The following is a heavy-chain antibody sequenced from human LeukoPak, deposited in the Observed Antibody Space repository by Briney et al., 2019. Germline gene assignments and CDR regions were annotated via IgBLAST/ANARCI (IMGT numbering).Heavy chain of an antibody. V-gene: IGHV4-39*07. Sequence: SSETLSLTCTVSGASVSNNNYYWGWIRQSPGKGLEWIASIYYSGSTYYNPSLKSRVTISVDTSKNQLSLKLNSVTAADTAVYYCARETSQKGAHYMDVWGKGTTVTISS. CDR1: GASVSNNNYY. CDR2: IYYSGST. CDR3: ARETSQKGAHYMDV. J-gene: IGHJ6*03. D-gene: IGHD3-16*01.